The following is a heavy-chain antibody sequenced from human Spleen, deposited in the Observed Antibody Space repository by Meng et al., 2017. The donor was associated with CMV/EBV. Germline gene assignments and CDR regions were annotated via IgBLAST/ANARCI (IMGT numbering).Heavy chain of an antibody. CDR3: ARAPFYDILTGYYSDYYYGMDV. V-gene: IGHV5-51*01. J-gene: IGHJ6*02. CDR1: GYSFSSYW. D-gene: IGHD3-9*01. Sequence: GGSLRLSCKGSGYSFSSYWIAWVRQMPGKGLEWMGIIYPGDSDTRYSPSFQGQVTISADKSLSTAYLQWSSLKASDTAIYYCARAPFYDILTGYYSDYYYGMDVWGQGTTVTVSS. CDR2: IYPGDSDT.